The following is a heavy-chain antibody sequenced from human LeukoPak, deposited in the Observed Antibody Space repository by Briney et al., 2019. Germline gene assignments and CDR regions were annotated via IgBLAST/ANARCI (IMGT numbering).Heavy chain of an antibody. J-gene: IGHJ3*02. CDR2: INHSGST. Sequence: PSETLSLTCAVYGGSFSGYYWSWIRQPPGKGLEWIGEINHSGSTNYNPSLKSRVTISVDTSKNQFSLKLSSVTAADTAFYYCARYIVSYPHDAFDIWGQGTMVTVSS. CDR3: ARYIVSYPHDAFDI. CDR1: GGSFSGYY. D-gene: IGHD1-26*01. V-gene: IGHV4-34*01.